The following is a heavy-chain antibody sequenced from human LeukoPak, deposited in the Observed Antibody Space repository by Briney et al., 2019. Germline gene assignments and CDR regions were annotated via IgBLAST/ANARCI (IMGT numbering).Heavy chain of an antibody. CDR3: ATDPSSRSGGGAFFDY. CDR1: GFTFNKYG. V-gene: IGHV1-18*01. D-gene: IGHD6-19*01. CDR2: ISAYNGDT. J-gene: IGHJ4*02. Sequence: ASVKVSCKASGFTFNKYGTTWVRQAPGQGLEWVGRISAYNGDTKYAQKFQGRVTMTIDTSTNTAYMEVRSLRSDDTAIYYCATDPSSRSGGGAFFDYWGQGTLVTVSS.